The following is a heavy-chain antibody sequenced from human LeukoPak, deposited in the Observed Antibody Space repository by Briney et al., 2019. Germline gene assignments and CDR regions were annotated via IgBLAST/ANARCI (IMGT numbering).Heavy chain of an antibody. CDR2: FFLKGST. CDR3: ARSSLRNWFDS. V-gene: IGHV4-38-2*02. CDR1: GYSITSAYY. Sequence: PSETLSLTCTVSGYSITSAYYWGWIRQPPGKGLEWIGSFFLKGSTYYNPSLKSRVSISVDTSKKQFSLKLSSVTAADTAVYYCARSSLRNWFDSWGQGTLVTVSS. D-gene: IGHD6-6*01. J-gene: IGHJ5*01.